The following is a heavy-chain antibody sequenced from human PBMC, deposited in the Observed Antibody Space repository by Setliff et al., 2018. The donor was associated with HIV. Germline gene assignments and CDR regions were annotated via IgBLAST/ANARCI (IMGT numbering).Heavy chain of an antibody. J-gene: IGHJ4*02. CDR1: GGSFSGSF. D-gene: IGHD6-19*01. Sequence: SETLSLTCAVYGGSFSGSFWSWIRQPPGKGLEWIGEINHSGETNYSPSLKSRVSMSVDTSKNQFSLKLSAVTSADTAVYYCVRRAGRHRLLRSGVAGTLDSWGQGTLVTISS. CDR3: VRRAGRHRLLRSGVAGTLDS. CDR2: INHSGET. V-gene: IGHV4-34*01.